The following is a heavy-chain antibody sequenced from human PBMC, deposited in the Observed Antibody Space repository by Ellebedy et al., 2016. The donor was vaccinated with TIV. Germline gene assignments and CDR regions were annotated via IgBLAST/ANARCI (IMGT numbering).Heavy chain of an antibody. CDR3: ARDPGFWSGADY. Sequence: GESLKISCAASGFTFSSYSMNWVRQAPGKGLGWVSSISSSSSHIYYADSVKGRFTISRDNAKNSRYLQMNSLRAEDTAVYYCARDPGFWSGADYWGQGTLVTGSS. D-gene: IGHD3-3*01. J-gene: IGHJ4*02. CDR2: ISSSSSHI. CDR1: GFTFSSYS. V-gene: IGHV3-21*01.